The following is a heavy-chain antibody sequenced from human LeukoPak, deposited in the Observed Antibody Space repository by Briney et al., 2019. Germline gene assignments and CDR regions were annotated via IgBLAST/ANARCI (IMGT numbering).Heavy chain of an antibody. CDR2: IIPIFGTA. CDR3: ARDSHGYFNWFDP. J-gene: IGHJ5*02. D-gene: IGHD2-15*01. V-gene: IGHV1-69*13. CDR1: GGTFSSYA. Sequence: GASVKVSCKASGGTFSSYAISWVRQAPGQGLEWMGGIIPIFGTANYAQKFQGRVTITADESTSTAYMELSSLRSEDTAVYYCARDSHGYFNWFDPWGQGTLVTVSP.